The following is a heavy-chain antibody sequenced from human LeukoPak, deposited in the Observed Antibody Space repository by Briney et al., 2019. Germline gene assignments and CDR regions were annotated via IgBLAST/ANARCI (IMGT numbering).Heavy chain of an antibody. CDR3: ARDEGQPLGRRGLDY. D-gene: IGHD2-15*01. V-gene: IGHV1-69*04. J-gene: IGHJ4*02. CDR1: GGTFSSYA. Sequence: SVKVSCKASGGTFSSYAISWVRQAPGQGLEWMGRIIPILGIANYAQKFQGRVTITADKSTSAAYMELSSLRSEDTAVYYCARDEGQPLGRRGLDYWGQGTLVTVSS. CDR2: IIPILGIA.